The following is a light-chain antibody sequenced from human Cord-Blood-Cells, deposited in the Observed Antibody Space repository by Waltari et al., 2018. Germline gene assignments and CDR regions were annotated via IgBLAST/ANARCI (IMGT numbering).Light chain of an antibody. CDR1: SSNIGSNH. V-gene: IGLV1-47*01. CDR3: AAWDDSLSGHVV. J-gene: IGLJ2*01. CDR2: RNN. Sequence: QPVPTQHPSASGTPGQRVTISCSGSSSNIGSNHAYWYQQLPGTAPKLLIYRNNQRPSGVPDRFSGSKSGPSASLAISGLRSEDEADYYCAAWDDSLSGHVVFGGGTKLTVL.